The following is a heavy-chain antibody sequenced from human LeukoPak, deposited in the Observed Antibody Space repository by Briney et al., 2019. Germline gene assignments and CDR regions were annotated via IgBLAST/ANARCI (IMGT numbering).Heavy chain of an antibody. J-gene: IGHJ6*03. CDR2: INHSGST. CDR1: GGSFSGYY. Sequence: PSETLSLTCAVYGGSFSGYYWSWIRQPPGKGLEWIGEINHSGSTNYNPSLKSRVTISVDTSKNQFSLKLSSVTAADTAVYYCARVTGSYYAGYYMDVWGKGTTVTISS. CDR3: ARVTGSYYAGYYMDV. D-gene: IGHD1-26*01. V-gene: IGHV4-34*01.